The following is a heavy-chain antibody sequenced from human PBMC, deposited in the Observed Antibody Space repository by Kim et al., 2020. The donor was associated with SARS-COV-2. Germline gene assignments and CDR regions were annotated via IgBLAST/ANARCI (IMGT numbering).Heavy chain of an antibody. CDR1: GFTFSSYG. V-gene: IGHV3-33*01. Sequence: GGSLRLSCAASGFTFSSYGMYWVRQAPGKGLEWVAVIWYDGSNKYYVDSVKGRFTISRDNSKNTLYLQMNSLRAEDTAVYYCARAVGGLFDYWGQGTLVTVSS. D-gene: IGHD2-15*01. CDR3: ARAVGGLFDY. CDR2: IWYDGSNK. J-gene: IGHJ4*02.